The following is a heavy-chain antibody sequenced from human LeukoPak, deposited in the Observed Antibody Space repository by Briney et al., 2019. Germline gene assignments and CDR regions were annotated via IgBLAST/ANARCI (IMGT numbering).Heavy chain of an antibody. D-gene: IGHD6-13*01. CDR1: GYTITRYD. J-gene: IGHJ4*02. V-gene: IGHV1-8*01. Sequence: ASVKVSCKASGYTITRYDINWERQATGQGLEWMGWMNPNSGNTGYAQKFQGRVTMTRNTSISTAYMELSSLRSEDTAVYYCARGRGESSSWFDYWGQGTLVTVSS. CDR2: MNPNSGNT. CDR3: ARGRGESSSWFDY.